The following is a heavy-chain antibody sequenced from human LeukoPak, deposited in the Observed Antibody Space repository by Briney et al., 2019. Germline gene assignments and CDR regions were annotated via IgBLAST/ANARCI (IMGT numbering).Heavy chain of an antibody. J-gene: IGHJ4*02. CDR2: ILYDVSNK. CDR1: GFTLSLYG. V-gene: IGHV3-30*02. Sequence: PGGSLRLSCGASGFTLSLYGMHWVRQPPGKGLEWVAFILYDVSNKYYADSVKGRFTTSSDNSNNTLYLQMNSLRAEDAAVYYCGKDPMGDPPGYWGQGTLVTVSS. D-gene: IGHD2-21*02. CDR3: GKDPMGDPPGY.